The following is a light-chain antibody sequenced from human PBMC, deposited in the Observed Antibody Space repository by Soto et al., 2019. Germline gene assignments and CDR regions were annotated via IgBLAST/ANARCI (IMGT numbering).Light chain of an antibody. V-gene: IGKV3-15*01. CDR3: QKYNNLPLT. Sequence: EIVMTQSPATLSVSPGERATLSCRASQSVSSNLAWYQQKPGQAPRLLIYGVSTRATGIPARFSGSGSGTEFTLTISSLQAEDFAVYYCQKYNNLPLTFGQGTKVAIK. J-gene: IGKJ1*01. CDR1: QSVSSN. CDR2: GVS.